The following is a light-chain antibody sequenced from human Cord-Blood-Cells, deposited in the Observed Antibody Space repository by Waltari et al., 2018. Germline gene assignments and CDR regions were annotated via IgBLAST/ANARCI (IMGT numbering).Light chain of an antibody. Sequence: DIQMTQSPSTLSASVGDRVTITCRASQSISSWLAWYQQKPGKAPKLLIYKASSLESGVPSRFSVSGSGTEFTVTISSLQPDDFATYYCQLYNSYSRTFGQGTKLEIK. CDR3: QLYNSYSRT. V-gene: IGKV1-5*03. J-gene: IGKJ2*01. CDR1: QSISSW. CDR2: KAS.